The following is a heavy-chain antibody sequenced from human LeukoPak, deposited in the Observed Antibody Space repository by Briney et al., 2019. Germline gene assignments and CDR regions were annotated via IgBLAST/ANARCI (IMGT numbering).Heavy chain of an antibody. Sequence: SGTPSLTRTVPGCPLKNFQLSLIPQPPRKGLEWNLAFYTSGSTNYNPSLKSRVTMSVDTSKNQFSLKLSSVTAADTAVYYCARGWFGELLWEYYFDYWGQGTLVTVSS. CDR3: ARGWFGELLWEYYFDY. CDR1: GCPLKNFQ. CDR2: FYTSGST. J-gene: IGHJ4*02. D-gene: IGHD3-10*01. V-gene: IGHV4-4*07.